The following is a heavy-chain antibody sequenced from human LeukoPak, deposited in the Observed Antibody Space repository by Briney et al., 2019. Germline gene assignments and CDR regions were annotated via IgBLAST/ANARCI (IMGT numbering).Heavy chain of an antibody. Sequence: ASVKVSCKASGGTFSSYAISWVRQAPGQGLEWMGGIIPILGTANYAQKFQGRVTITADESTSTAYMELSSLRSEDTAVYYCARGPHGYSGYDALDYWGQGTLVTVSS. J-gene: IGHJ4*02. CDR1: GGTFSSYA. D-gene: IGHD5-12*01. V-gene: IGHV1-69*13. CDR3: ARGPHGYSGYDALDY. CDR2: IIPILGTA.